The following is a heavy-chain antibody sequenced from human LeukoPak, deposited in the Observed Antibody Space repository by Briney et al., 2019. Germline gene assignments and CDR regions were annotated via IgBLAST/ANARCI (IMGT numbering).Heavy chain of an antibody. CDR2: IKQDGSEK. D-gene: IGHD3-10*01. V-gene: IGHV3-7*03. CDR1: GFTFSSYW. J-gene: IGHJ6*04. Sequence: GGSLRLSCAASGFTFSSYWMSWVRQAPGKGLEWVANIKQDGSEKYYVDSVKGRFTISRDNAKNSLYLQMNSLRAEDTAVYYCARASYYPYYYYYYGMDVWGKGTTVTVSS. CDR3: ARASYYPYYYYYYGMDV.